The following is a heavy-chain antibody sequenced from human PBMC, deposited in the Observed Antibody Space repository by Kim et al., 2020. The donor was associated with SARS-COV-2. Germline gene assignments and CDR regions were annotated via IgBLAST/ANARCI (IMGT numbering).Heavy chain of an antibody. J-gene: IGHJ4*02. Sequence: ASVKVSCKASGYTFSTYGISGVRQAPGQGPEWMGWISASNGNTNYARKLQGRVTMTTDTSTSTAYMALRSPRPDYTAVYYCASSSVTGTARVWGQGTLVTVSS. V-gene: IGHV1-18*01. CDR1: GYTFSTYG. CDR3: ASSSVTGTARV. D-gene: IGHD6-19*01. CDR2: ISASNGNT.